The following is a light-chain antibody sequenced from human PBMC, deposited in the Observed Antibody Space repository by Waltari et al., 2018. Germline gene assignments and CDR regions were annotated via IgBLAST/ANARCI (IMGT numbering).Light chain of an antibody. CDR2: KVS. Sequence: DVVMTQSPLFLPVTLGQPASISCRASQSLVHSDGHTYLHWVQQRPGQSPRRLIYKVSNRGSGVPDRFSGSGSGTDFTLKISRVEAEDVGIYYCLQRTRWPHTFGGGTKVEIK. J-gene: IGKJ4*01. CDR1: QSLVHSDGHTY. V-gene: IGKV2-30*02. CDR3: LQRTRWPHT.